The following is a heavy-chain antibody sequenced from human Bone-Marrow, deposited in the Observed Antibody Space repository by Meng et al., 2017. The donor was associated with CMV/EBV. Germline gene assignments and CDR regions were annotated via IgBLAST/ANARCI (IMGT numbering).Heavy chain of an antibody. V-gene: IGHV3-30-3*01. Sequence: GESLKISCAASGFTFSSYAMHWVRQAPGKGLEWVAFISYDGSNKYYADSVKGRFTISRDNSKNTLYLQMNSLRAEDTAVYYCASSGWYSGGDYWGQGTLVTVSS. CDR2: ISYDGSNK. D-gene: IGHD6-19*01. CDR1: GFTFSSYA. CDR3: ASSGWYSGGDY. J-gene: IGHJ4*02.